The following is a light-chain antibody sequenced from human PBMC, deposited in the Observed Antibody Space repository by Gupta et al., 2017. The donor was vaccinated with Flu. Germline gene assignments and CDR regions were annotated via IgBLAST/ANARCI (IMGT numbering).Light chain of an antibody. Sequence: SYALTQSPSVSVSPGQTARINCSGDALSTQYVYWYQQKPGQAPGIVIYKDTERPAGMPERFSGSGSGKTATLTISGVQAEDEADYYCQSPDTSSTWVFGGGTKLTVL. V-gene: IGLV3-25*03. J-gene: IGLJ3*02. CDR1: ALSTQY. CDR3: QSPDTSSTWV. CDR2: KDT.